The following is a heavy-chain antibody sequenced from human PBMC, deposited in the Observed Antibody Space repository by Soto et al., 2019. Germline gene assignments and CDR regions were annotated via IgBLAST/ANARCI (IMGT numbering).Heavy chain of an antibody. V-gene: IGHV3-33*01. CDR3: ARDRNRELPLLPGIEVVGTNENYGMDG. D-gene: IGHD6-19*01. Sequence: GGSLRLSCAASGFTFSSYGMHWLRQAPGKGLEWVAVIWYDGSNKYYADSVKGRFTISRDHSKNTLYLQMNSLRAEDTAVYYCARDRNRELPLLPGIEVVGTNENYGMDGCGQGTTVTVS. CDR2: IWYDGSNK. J-gene: IGHJ6*02. CDR1: GFTFSSYG.